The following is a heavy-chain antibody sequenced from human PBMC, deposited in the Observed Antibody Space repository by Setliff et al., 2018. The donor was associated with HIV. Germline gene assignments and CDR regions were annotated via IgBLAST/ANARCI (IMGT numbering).Heavy chain of an antibody. V-gene: IGHV5-51*01. CDR1: GYSFFSHW. J-gene: IGHJ3*02. CDR3: AREMRTIEGGALDI. Sequence: GESLKISCQSSGYSFFSHWIGWVRQMPGKGLEWMGIIYPGDSETRYSPSFQGQVTFSADKTVSTAYLQWSSLKPSDTAMYYCAREMRTIEGGALDIWGQGTLVTVSS. CDR2: IYPGDSET. D-gene: IGHD1-1*01.